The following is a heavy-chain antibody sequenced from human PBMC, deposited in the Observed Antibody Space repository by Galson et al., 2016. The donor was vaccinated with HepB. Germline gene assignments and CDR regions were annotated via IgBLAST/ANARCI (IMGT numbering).Heavy chain of an antibody. Sequence: SETLSLTCTDSGGSISTYYWNWIRQPPGKGLEWIGYIYYSGSTNYNPSLKSRVTLSVDTSKNQFSLKLTSVTAADTAVYYCARDSAGSFDLWGRGTLVTVSS. V-gene: IGHV4-59*01. CDR1: GGSISTYY. D-gene: IGHD3-10*01. CDR2: IYYSGST. J-gene: IGHJ2*01. CDR3: ARDSAGSFDL.